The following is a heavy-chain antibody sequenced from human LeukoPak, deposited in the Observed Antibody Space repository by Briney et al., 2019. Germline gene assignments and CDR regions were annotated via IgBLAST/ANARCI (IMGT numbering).Heavy chain of an antibody. CDR2: IKQDGREK. CDR1: GFTFSSYW. Sequence: GGSLRLSCADSGFTFSSYWMSWVRQAPGKGLKWVANIKQDGREKYYVDSVKGRFTISRDNAKNSLYLQMNSLRAEDTAVYYCASPYYYDSSGYDDYWGQGTLVTVSS. V-gene: IGHV3-7*01. CDR3: ASPYYYDSSGYDDY. J-gene: IGHJ4*02. D-gene: IGHD3-22*01.